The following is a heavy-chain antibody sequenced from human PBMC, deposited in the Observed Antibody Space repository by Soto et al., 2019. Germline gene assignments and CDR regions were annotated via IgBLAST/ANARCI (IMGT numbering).Heavy chain of an antibody. CDR3: ARRGYSSPWYYYHYYGMDV. V-gene: IGHV1-8*01. Sequence: QVQLVQSGAEVKKPGASVKVSCKASGYTFTSYDINWVRQATGQGLEWMGWMNPNSGNTGYAQKFQGRVTMTRNTSISTAYMELSSLRSEDTAIYYCARRGYSSPWYYYHYYGMDVWGQGTTVTVSS. J-gene: IGHJ6*02. CDR2: MNPNSGNT. D-gene: IGHD6-13*01. CDR1: GYTFTSYD.